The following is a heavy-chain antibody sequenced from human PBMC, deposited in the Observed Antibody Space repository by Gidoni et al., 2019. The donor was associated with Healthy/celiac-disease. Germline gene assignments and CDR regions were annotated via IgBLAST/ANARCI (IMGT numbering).Heavy chain of an antibody. J-gene: IGHJ4*02. V-gene: IGHV1-69*01. D-gene: IGHD1-1*01. Sequence: QVQLVQTGAEVKKPGSAVKVSCKDSGGTFSSYAISWVRQAPGQGLEWMGGIIPIFGTANYAQKFQGRVTITADESTSTAYMELSSLRSEDTAVYYCAREDTTGTTVYYFDYWGQGTLVTVSS. CDR1: GGTFSSYA. CDR3: AREDTTGTTVYYFDY. CDR2: IIPIFGTA.